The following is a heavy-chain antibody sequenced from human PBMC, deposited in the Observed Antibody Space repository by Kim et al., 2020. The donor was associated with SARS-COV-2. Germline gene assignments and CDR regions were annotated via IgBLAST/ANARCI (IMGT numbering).Heavy chain of an antibody. Sequence: ASVKVSCKASGYTFTSYGISWVRQAPGQGLEWMGWISAYNGNTNYAQKLQGRVTMTTDTSTSTAYMELRSLRSDDTAVYYCARLWQGGYAIGGVSFDYWGQGTLVTVSS. CDR3: ARLWQGGYAIGGVSFDY. D-gene: IGHD2-8*01. J-gene: IGHJ4*02. CDR1: GYTFTSYG. V-gene: IGHV1-18*04. CDR2: ISAYNGNT.